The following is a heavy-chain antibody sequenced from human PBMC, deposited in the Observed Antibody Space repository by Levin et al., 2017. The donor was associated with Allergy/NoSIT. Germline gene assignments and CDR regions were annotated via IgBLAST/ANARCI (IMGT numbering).Heavy chain of an antibody. D-gene: IGHD1-1*01. CDR2: INPNSGAT. CDR3: VTTGTTPFDAFDI. CDR1: GYSFTGYN. J-gene: IGHJ3*02. Sequence: ASVKVSCKASGYSFTGYNLHWVRQAPGQGLEWMGWINPNSGATNYAQKFQGRVTMTRDTSINTAYMEVTSLTSDDTAVYYCVTTGTTPFDAFDIWGRGTVVIVSS. V-gene: IGHV1-2*02.